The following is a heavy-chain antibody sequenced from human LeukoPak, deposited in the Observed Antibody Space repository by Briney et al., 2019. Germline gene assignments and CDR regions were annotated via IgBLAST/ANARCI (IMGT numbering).Heavy chain of an antibody. J-gene: IGHJ4*02. Sequence: PSETLSLTCTVSGYSISSGYYWGWIRQPPGKGLEWIGSIYHSGSTYYNPSLKSRVTISVDTSKNQFSLKLSSVTAADTAVYYCARDGQLWRSYPFDYWGQGTLVTVSS. CDR1: GYSISSGYY. V-gene: IGHV4-38-2*02. CDR3: ARDGQLWRSYPFDY. D-gene: IGHD5-18*01. CDR2: IYHSGST.